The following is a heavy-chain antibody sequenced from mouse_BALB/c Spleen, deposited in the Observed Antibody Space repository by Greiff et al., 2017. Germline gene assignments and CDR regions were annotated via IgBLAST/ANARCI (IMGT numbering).Heavy chain of an antibody. J-gene: IGHJ1*01. D-gene: IGHD3-1*01. Sequence: VKLVESGPGLVAPSQSLSITCTVSGFSLTSYDISWIRQPPGKGLEWLGVIWTGGGTNYNSAFMSRLSISKDNSKSQVFLKMNSLQTDDTAIYYCVREGSSGYGYFDVWGAGTTVTDSS. CDR1: GFSLTSYD. CDR2: IWTGGGT. V-gene: IGHV2-9-2*01. CDR3: VREGSSGYGYFDV.